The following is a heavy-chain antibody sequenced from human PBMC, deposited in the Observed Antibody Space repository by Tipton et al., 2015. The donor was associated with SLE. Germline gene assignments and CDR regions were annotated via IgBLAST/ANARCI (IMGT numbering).Heavy chain of an antibody. CDR2: SSDGGGT. CDR1: GGSISSNY. Sequence: TLSLTCSVSGGSISSNYWIWIRQPPGKGLEWIGYSSDGGGTNHNPSLKSRVTISVDPAKNQLSLKLPSVTAADSAVYYCGRGATTWRGAIYGMDVWGQGTTVSVS. V-gene: IGHV4-59*08. D-gene: IGHD1-1*01. J-gene: IGHJ6*02. CDR3: GRGATTWRGAIYGMDV.